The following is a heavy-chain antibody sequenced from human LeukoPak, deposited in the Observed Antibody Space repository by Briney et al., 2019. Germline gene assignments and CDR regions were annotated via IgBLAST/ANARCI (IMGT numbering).Heavy chain of an antibody. CDR2: MNPNSGNT. D-gene: IGHD6-13*01. V-gene: IGHV1-8*01. Sequence: ASVKVSCKASGYTFTSYDINWVRQATGQGLEWMGWMNPNSGNTGYAQKFQGRVTMTRNTSISTAYMELSSLRSEDTAVYYCARDPHSSSWYTVISEYFQHWGQGTLVTVSS. J-gene: IGHJ1*01. CDR3: ARDPHSSSWYTVISEYFQH. CDR1: GYTFTSYD.